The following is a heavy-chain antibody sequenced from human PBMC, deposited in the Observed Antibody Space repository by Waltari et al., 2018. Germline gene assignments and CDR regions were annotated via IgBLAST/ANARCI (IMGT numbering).Heavy chain of an antibody. CDR1: EFTFSSYA. J-gene: IGHJ6*02. D-gene: IGHD3-22*01. CDR2: FSNKESNI. V-gene: IGHV3-30*04. Sequence: QVQLVESGGGVVQPGRSLRLSCAASEFTFSSYAMHWVRQAPGKGLEWVSVFSNKESNIYDVDSGKGRFTISRDNSKKMLYLQMNNLRAEDTAVYYCARDYCDRTNCHGMDVWGQGTTVTVSS. CDR3: ARDYCDRTNCHGMDV.